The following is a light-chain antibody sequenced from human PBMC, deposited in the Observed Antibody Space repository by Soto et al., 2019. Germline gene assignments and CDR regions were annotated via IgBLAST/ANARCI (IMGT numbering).Light chain of an antibody. Sequence: EIVLTQSPGTLSVSPGERATLSCRASQTVTSSYLAWYQQKLGQAHRLLIHGASNRAAGIPDRFSGSGSRTDFTLTISRLEPEDYAVYYCQQYGSSPMYTLGQGTQLEIK. V-gene: IGKV3-20*01. CDR1: QTVTSSY. CDR2: GAS. J-gene: IGKJ2*01. CDR3: QQYGSSPMYT.